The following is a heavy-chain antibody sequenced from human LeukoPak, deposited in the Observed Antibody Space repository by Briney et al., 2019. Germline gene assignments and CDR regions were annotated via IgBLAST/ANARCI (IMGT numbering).Heavy chain of an antibody. CDR1: GYTFTSYY. CDR2: INPSGGST. J-gene: IGHJ3*02. D-gene: IGHD3-22*01. V-gene: IGHV1-46*01. Sequence: ASVKVSCEASGYTFTSYYMHWVRQAPGQGLEWMGIINPSGGSTSYAQKFQGRVTMTRDTSTSTVYMELSSLRSEDTAVYYCASSPPYYYDSSAAFDIWGQGTMVTVSS. CDR3: ASSPPYYYDSSAAFDI.